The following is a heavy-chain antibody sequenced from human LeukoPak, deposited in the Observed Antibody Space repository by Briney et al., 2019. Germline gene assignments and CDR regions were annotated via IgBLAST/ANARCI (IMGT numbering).Heavy chain of an antibody. D-gene: IGHD3-22*01. J-gene: IGHJ4*02. CDR2: IYHSGST. Sequence: SQTLSLTCAVSGGSIGSGGYSWSWIRQPPGKGLEWIGYIYHSGSTYYNPSLKSRVTISVDRSKNQFSLKLSSVTAADTAVYYCARVYDSSGYYEDYWGQGTLVTVSS. CDR3: ARVYDSSGYYEDY. CDR1: GGSIGSGGYS. V-gene: IGHV4-30-2*01.